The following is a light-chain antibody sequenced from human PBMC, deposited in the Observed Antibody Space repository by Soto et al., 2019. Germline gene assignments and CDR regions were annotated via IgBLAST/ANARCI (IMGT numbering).Light chain of an antibody. Sequence: QSVLTQPPSVSGAPGQRVTISCTGSSSSIGAGYDVHWYQQLPGTPPRLLIYGNSDRPSRVPDRFSASKSGTSASLAITILQAEDEADYYCQSYDSSLTGYVFGTGTKVTVL. J-gene: IGLJ1*01. V-gene: IGLV1-40*01. CDR1: SSSIGAGYD. CDR2: GNS. CDR3: QSYDSSLTGYV.